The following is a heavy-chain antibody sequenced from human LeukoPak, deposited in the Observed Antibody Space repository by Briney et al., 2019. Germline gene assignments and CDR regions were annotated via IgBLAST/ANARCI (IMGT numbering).Heavy chain of an antibody. D-gene: IGHD4-11*01. CDR1: GFIFSKYN. Sequence: GGSLRLSCVASGFIFSKYNMHWVRQAPGKGLEWVAFISYDGNKKYYSDSVKGRFTISRDNAKNSLYLQMNSLRAEDTAVYYCARLLYSNYGMDVWGQGTTVTVSS. CDR3: ARLLYSNYGMDV. CDR2: ISYDGNKK. V-gene: IGHV3-30*04. J-gene: IGHJ6*02.